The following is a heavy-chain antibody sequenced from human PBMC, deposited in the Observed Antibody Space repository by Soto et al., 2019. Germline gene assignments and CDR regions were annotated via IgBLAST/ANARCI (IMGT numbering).Heavy chain of an antibody. CDR1: GYTFTSYG. Sequence: ASVKVSCKASGYTFTSYGVSWVRQAPGQGLEWMGWISAYNGNTNYAQKLQGRVTMTTDTSTSTAYMELRSLRSDDTAVYYCGVGYCTNGVCYKFLDYWGQGTLVTVS. CDR3: GVGYCTNGVCYKFLDY. V-gene: IGHV1-18*01. D-gene: IGHD2-8*01. J-gene: IGHJ4*02. CDR2: ISAYNGNT.